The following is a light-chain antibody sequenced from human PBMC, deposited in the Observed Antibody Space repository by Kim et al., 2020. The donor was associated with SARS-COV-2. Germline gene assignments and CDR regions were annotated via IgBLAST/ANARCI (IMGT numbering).Light chain of an antibody. CDR2: EVT. CDR1: SSDVGKFNL. V-gene: IGLV2-14*02. CDR3: TSYTNDNLLV. Sequence: GQSITISCTGTSSDVGKFNLVSWYQHHPGKAPKLLIFEVTRRPSGISTRFSGSKSGNTASLAISGLQAEDEADYYCTSYTNDNLLVFGGGTKLTVL. J-gene: IGLJ2*01.